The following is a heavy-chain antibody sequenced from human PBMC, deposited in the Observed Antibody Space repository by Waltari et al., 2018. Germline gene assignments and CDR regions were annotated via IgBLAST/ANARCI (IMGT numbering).Heavy chain of an antibody. CDR3: AKDRRSGYYFGYFDY. V-gene: IGHV3-9*01. Sequence: EVQLVESGGGLVKPGSSLRRSWAGSGFPFEHYAMHWVRQAPGKGLEWVSGLSRNSDNVGYADSVKGRFTISRDNAKNSLYLQMNSLRAEDTALYFCAKDRRSGYYFGYFDYWGQGTLVTVSS. CDR2: LSRNSDNV. J-gene: IGHJ4*02. CDR1: GFPFEHYA. D-gene: IGHD3-22*01.